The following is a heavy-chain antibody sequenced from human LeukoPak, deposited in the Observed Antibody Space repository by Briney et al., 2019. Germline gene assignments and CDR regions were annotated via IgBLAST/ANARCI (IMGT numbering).Heavy chain of an antibody. CDR1: GVTFSSYG. D-gene: IGHD6-13*01. Sequence: PGGSLRLSCAASGVTFSSYGMHWVRQAPGKGLEWVAVVSYDGSDKYCADSVKGRFTISRDNSKNTLYLQMNSLRTEDTAVYYCAKDIVAVPQIDYWGQGTLVTVSS. CDR2: VSYDGSDK. J-gene: IGHJ4*02. V-gene: IGHV3-30*18. CDR3: AKDIVAVPQIDY.